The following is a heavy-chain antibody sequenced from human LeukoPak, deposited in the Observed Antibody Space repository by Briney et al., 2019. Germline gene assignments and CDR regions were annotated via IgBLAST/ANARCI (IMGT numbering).Heavy chain of an antibody. CDR1: GYPVTNSY. V-gene: IGHV1-46*01. Sequence: EASVKVSCKTSGYPVTNSYMHWVRQAPGQGLEWMGIINPDSGSTNYAQKFQGRVTMTRDMSTSTIYMELSSLRSEDTAVYYCARAGGYCSSSTCYLAYYFDYWGQGTLVTASS. CDR3: ARAGGYCSSSTCYLAYYFDY. D-gene: IGHD2-2*01. J-gene: IGHJ4*02. CDR2: INPDSGST.